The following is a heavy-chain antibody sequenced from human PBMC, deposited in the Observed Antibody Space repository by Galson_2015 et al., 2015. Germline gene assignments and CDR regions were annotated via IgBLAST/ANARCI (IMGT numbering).Heavy chain of an antibody. J-gene: IGHJ3*02. CDR3: ARLRSNYHAFDI. D-gene: IGHD4-11*01. V-gene: IGHV1-8*01. Sequence: SVKVSCKASGYTFTSYDINWVRQATGQGLEWTGWMNPNSGNTGYAQKFQGRVTMTRNTSISTAYMELSSLRSEDTAVYYCARLRSNYHAFDIWGQGTMVTVSS. CDR1: GYTFTSYD. CDR2: MNPNSGNT.